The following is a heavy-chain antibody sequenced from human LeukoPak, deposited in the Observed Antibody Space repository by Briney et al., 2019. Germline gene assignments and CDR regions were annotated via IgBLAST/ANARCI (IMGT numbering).Heavy chain of an antibody. J-gene: IGHJ4*02. CDR3: ARVLNRYNWNYPSY. Sequence: ASVKVSCKASGYTFTGYYMHWVRQAPGQGLEWMGWINPNSGGTNYAQKFQGRVTMTRDTSISTAYMELSRLRSDDTAAYYCARVLNRYNWNYPSYWGQGTLVTVSS. CDR2: INPNSGGT. V-gene: IGHV1-2*02. CDR1: GYTFTGYY. D-gene: IGHD1-7*01.